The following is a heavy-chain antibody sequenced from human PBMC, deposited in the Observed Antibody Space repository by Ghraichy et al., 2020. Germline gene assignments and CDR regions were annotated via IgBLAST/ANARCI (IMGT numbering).Heavy chain of an antibody. CDR3: ARLLNDYVYYFDY. V-gene: IGHV3-7*03. Sequence: GGSLRLSCTASEFIFSTYWMSWVRQAPGKGLEWVATIKQGGDERNYVDSVKGRFTISRDNAKNSLYLEMNSLRAEDTAVYYCARLLNDYVYYFDYWGQGSLVTVSS. J-gene: IGHJ4*02. CDR2: IKQGGDER. CDR1: EFIFSTYW. D-gene: IGHD1-1*01.